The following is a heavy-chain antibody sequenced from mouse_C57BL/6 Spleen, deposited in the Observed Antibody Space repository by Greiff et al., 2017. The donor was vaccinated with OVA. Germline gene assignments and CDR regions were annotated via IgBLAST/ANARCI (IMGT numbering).Heavy chain of an antibody. V-gene: IGHV1-61*01. Sequence: VQLQQPGAELVRPGSSVKLSCKASGYTFTSYWMDWVKQRPGQGLEWIGNIYPSDSETHYNQKFKDKATLTVDKSSSTAYMQLSSLTSEDSAVYYCARSTLYDGYSWFAYWGQGTLVTVSA. J-gene: IGHJ3*01. CDR1: GYTFTSYW. CDR2: IYPSDSET. CDR3: ARSTLYDGYSWFAY. D-gene: IGHD2-3*01.